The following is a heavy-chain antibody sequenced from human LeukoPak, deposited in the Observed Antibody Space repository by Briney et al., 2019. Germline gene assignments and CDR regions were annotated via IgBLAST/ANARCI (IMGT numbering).Heavy chain of an antibody. Sequence: GGSLRLSCAASGFTFSSYAMSWVRQAPGKGLEWVSAISGSGGSTYYADSVKGRFTISRDNSKNTLYLQMNSLRAEDTAVYYCAKVLILFALFIAAAGPNWFDPWGQGTLVTVSS. J-gene: IGHJ5*02. D-gene: IGHD6-13*01. CDR1: GFTFSSYA. CDR2: ISGSGGST. V-gene: IGHV3-23*01. CDR3: AKVLILFALFIAAAGPNWFDP.